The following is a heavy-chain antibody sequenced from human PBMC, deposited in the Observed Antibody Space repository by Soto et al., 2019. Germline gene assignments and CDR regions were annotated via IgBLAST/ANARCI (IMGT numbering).Heavy chain of an antibody. D-gene: IGHD6-19*01. Sequence: QVQLVESGGGLVKPGGSLRLSCAASGFTFSDYYMSWIRQAPGKGLEWVSYISSSSSYTNYADSVKGRFTISRDNAKNSLYLQMNSLRAEDTAVYNCARDIAVAAGFDYWGQGTLVTVSS. CDR2: ISSSSSYT. CDR1: GFTFSDYY. CDR3: ARDIAVAAGFDY. V-gene: IGHV3-11*05. J-gene: IGHJ4*02.